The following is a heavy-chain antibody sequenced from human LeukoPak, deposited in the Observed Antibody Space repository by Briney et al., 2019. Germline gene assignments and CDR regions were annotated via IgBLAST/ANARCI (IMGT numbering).Heavy chain of an antibody. J-gene: IGHJ4*02. V-gene: IGHV1-2*02. CDR2: INPNSGGT. CDR1: GYTFTSYD. D-gene: IGHD6-6*01. CDR3: AREHSSSSGKVFDY. Sequence: ASVKVSCKASGYTFTSYDINWVRQATGQRLEWMGWINPNSGGTNYAQKFQGRVTMTRDTSISTAYMELSRLRSDDTAVYYCAREHSSSSGKVFDYWGEGTLVTVS.